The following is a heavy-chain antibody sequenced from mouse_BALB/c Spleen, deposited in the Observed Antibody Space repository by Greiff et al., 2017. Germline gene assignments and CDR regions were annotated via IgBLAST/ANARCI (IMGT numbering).Heavy chain of an antibody. Sequence: QVQLKESGPGLVQPSQSLSITCTVSGFSLTSYGVHWVRQSPGKGLEWLGVIWSGGSTDYNAAFISRLSISKDNSKSQVFFKMNSLQANDTAIYYCASPHYYGYFAYWGQGTLVTVSA. D-gene: IGHD1-2*01. CDR3: ASPHYYGYFAY. CDR2: IWSGGST. V-gene: IGHV2-2*02. J-gene: IGHJ3*01. CDR1: GFSLTSYG.